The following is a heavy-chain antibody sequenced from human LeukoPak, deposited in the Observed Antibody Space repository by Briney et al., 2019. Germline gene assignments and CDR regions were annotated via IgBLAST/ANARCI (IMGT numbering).Heavy chain of an antibody. CDR3: ARSGSGRLLDY. CDR1: GYSISSGYY. V-gene: IGHV4-38-2*02. D-gene: IGHD6-19*01. CDR2: TYYSGST. J-gene: IGHJ4*02. Sequence: PSETLSLTCTVSGYSISSGYYWGWIRPPPGKALEWIGSTYYSGSTYYNPSLKSRVTITVDTSKNQFSLKLSSVTATDTAVYFCARSGSGRLLDYWGQGTLVTVSS.